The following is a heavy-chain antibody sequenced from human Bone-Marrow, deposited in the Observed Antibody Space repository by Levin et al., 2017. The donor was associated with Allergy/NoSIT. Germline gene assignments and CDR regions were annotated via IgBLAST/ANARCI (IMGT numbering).Heavy chain of an antibody. J-gene: IGHJ6*02. CDR2: ISYDGSNK. CDR1: GFTFSSYA. CDR3: ARDLDRGYDFWSGYRISGMDV. V-gene: IGHV3-30-3*01. Sequence: SCAASGFTFSSYAMHWVRQAPGKGLEWVAVISYDGSNKYYADSVKGRFTISRDNSKNTLYLQMNSLRAEDTAVYYCARDLDRGYDFWSGYRISGMDVWGQGTTVTVSS. D-gene: IGHD3-3*01.